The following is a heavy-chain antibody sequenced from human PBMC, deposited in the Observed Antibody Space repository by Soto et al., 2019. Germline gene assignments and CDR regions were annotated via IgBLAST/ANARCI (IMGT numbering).Heavy chain of an antibody. CDR2: IYYSGST. V-gene: IGHV4-31*03. D-gene: IGHD3-10*01. Sequence: SETLSLTCTVSGGSISSGGYYWTWIRQHPGKGLEWIGYIYYSGSTYYNPSLKSRVRISIDTSNNQFSLKLDSVTAADTAIYYCARDPGDFFYYNGMDVWGQGTTVTVSS. J-gene: IGHJ6*02. CDR3: ARDPGDFFYYNGMDV. CDR1: GGSISSGGYY.